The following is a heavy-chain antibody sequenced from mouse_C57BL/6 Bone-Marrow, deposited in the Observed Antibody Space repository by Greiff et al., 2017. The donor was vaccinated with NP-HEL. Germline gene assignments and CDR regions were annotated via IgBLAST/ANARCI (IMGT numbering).Heavy chain of an antibody. J-gene: IGHJ4*01. Sequence: EVMLVESGEGLVKPGGSLKLSCAASGFTFSSYAMSWVRQTPEKRLEWVAYISSGGDYTYYADTVKGRFTISRDNARNTLYLQMSSLKSEDTAMYYCTRGTFSKGVMDYWGQGTSVTVSS. CDR2: ISSGGDYT. CDR1: GFTFSSYA. D-gene: IGHD3-3*01. V-gene: IGHV5-9-1*02. CDR3: TRGTFSKGVMDY.